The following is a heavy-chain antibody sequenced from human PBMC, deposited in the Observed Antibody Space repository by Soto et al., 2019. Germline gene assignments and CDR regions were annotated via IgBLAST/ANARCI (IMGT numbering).Heavy chain of an antibody. CDR3: ARDSYNWNYYYYYGMDV. CDR2: ISSSSSYI. V-gene: IGHV3-21*01. Sequence: PGGSLRLSCAASGFTFSSYSMNWVRQAPGKGLEWVSSISSSSSYIYYADSVKGRFTISRDNAKNSLYLQMNSLRAEDTAVYYCARDSYNWNYYYYYGMDVWGQGTTVTVSS. CDR1: GFTFSSYS. D-gene: IGHD1-20*01. J-gene: IGHJ6*02.